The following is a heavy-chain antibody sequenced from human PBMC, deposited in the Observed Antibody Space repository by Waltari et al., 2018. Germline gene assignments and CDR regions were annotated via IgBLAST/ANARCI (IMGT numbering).Heavy chain of an antibody. CDR3: ARHTNWFDP. J-gene: IGHJ5*02. Sequence: QLQLQESGPGLVKPSETLSLTCTVSGGSISSSSYYWGWIRPPPGKGLEWIGSIYYSGGNYYNPSLKSRVTISVDTSKNQVSLKLSSVTAADTAVYYCARHTNWFDPWGQGTLVTVSS. V-gene: IGHV4-39*01. CDR1: GGSISSSSYY. CDR2: IYYSGGN.